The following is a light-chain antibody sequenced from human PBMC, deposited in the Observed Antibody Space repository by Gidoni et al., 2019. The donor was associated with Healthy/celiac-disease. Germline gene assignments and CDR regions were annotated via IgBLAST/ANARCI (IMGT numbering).Light chain of an antibody. CDR1: QDISNY. CDR3: QQYDNLIMCS. CDR2: DAS. Sequence: DIQMTQSPSSLSASVGDRVTITFQASQDISNYLNCYQQKPGKATKLLIYDASNLETGVPSRFSGSGSGTDFTFTISSLQPEDIATYYCQQYDNLIMCSFGQGTKLEIK. V-gene: IGKV1-33*01. J-gene: IGKJ2*04.